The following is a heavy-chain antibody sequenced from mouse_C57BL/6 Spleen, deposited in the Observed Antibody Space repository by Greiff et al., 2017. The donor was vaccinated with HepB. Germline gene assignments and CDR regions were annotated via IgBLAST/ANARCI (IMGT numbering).Heavy chain of an antibody. D-gene: IGHD1-1*01. CDR2: IYPGDGDT. J-gene: IGHJ2*01. CDR1: GYAFSSSW. V-gene: IGHV1-82*01. CDR3: ARSHYYGSSSTPYYFDY. Sequence: VQLQQSGPELVKPGASVKISCKASGYAFSSSWMNWVKQRPGKGLEWIGRIYPGDGDTNYNGKFKGKATLTADKSSSTAYMQLSSLTSEDSAVYFCARSHYYGSSSTPYYFDYWGQGTTLTVSS.